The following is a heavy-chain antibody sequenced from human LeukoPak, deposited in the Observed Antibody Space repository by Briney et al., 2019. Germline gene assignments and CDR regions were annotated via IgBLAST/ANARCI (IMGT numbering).Heavy chain of an antibody. CDR1: GGSISSYY. D-gene: IGHD3-22*01. Sequence: PSETLSLTCTVSGGSISSYYWSWIRQPAGRGLEWIGRIHTSGTMNYNASLKSRVRISVETSKNQFSLRLSSVTAADTAVYFCARGILRDYYDSSGFYHRGGVGYWGQGTLVTVSS. J-gene: IGHJ4*02. CDR3: ARGILRDYYDSSGFYHRGGVGY. V-gene: IGHV4-4*07. CDR2: IHTSGTM.